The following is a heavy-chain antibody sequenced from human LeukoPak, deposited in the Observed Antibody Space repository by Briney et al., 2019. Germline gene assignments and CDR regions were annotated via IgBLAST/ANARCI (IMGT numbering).Heavy chain of an antibody. CDR2: IHHSGST. J-gene: IGHJ4*02. CDR3: ARLVVAARPGRFDY. CDR1: GYSISSGYY. Sequence: SETLSLTCSVSGYSISSGYYWGWIRQSPGKGLEWIGSIHHSGSTYYNPSLKSRVTISVDTSKNQFSLKLSSVTAADTAVYYCARLVVAARPGRFDYWGQGTLVTVSS. D-gene: IGHD6-6*01. V-gene: IGHV4-38-2*01.